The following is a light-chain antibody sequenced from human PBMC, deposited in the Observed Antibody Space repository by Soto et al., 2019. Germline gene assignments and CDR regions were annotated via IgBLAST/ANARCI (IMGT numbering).Light chain of an antibody. Sequence: TQSPSSLSASVGDRVTITCRASQGISRWLAWCQQKPGQAPRLLIYGASRRATGIPDRFSGSASGTDFTLTISRLEPEDFAVYFCQQYSDLPMTFGQGTRLEI. V-gene: IGKV3-20*01. CDR2: GAS. CDR1: QGISRW. J-gene: IGKJ5*01. CDR3: QQYSDLPMT.